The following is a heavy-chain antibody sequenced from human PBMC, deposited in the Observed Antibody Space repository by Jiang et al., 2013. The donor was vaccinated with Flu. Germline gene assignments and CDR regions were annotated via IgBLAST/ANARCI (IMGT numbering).Heavy chain of an antibody. CDR3: ARGGSPTVTIEY. V-gene: IGHV3-30*04. Sequence: VQLLESGGGLVKPGRSLRLSCAASGFTFSTYAIHWVRQAPGKGLEWVAVISDDGSNKYYADSVKGRFTISRDNSKNTLYLEMNSLRAEDTAVYYCARGGSPTVTIEYWGQGTLVTVSS. CDR2: ISDDGSNK. CDR1: GFTFSTYA. D-gene: IGHD4-17*01. J-gene: IGHJ4*02.